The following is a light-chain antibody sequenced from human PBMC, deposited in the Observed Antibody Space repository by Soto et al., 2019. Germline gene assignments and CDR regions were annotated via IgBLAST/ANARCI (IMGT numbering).Light chain of an antibody. J-gene: IGKJ1*01. Sequence: DIQMTQSPSSLSASVGDRVTITCRASQNISSYLNWYQQKPGKAPEVLIYAASSLQSGVPSRFSGSGSGTDFTLTISSLQPEDFAIYYCQQTYITRAFGQGTK. CDR3: QQTYITRA. CDR1: QNISSY. CDR2: AAS. V-gene: IGKV1-39*01.